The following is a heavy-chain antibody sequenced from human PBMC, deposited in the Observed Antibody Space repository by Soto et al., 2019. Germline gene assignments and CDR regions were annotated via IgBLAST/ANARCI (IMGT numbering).Heavy chain of an antibody. V-gene: IGHV3-64D*06. CDR2: VSTSGRST. J-gene: IGHJ4*02. Sequence: GGSLRLSCSASGFIFSESTIYWVRQVPGRGLEAISAVSTSGRSTYYADSVKDRFTISRDNSKNTLFLQMGSLRPEDTAIYYCVKQAHGLDGVAFDYWGQGTQVAVSS. CDR1: GFIFSEST. D-gene: IGHD2-15*01. CDR3: VKQAHGLDGVAFDY.